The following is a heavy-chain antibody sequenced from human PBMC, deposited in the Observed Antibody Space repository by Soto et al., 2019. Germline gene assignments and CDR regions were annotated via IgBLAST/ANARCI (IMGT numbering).Heavy chain of an antibody. CDR3: AREDDSSGYSVDP. CDR2: IYYSGST. D-gene: IGHD3-22*01. Sequence: SETLSLTCTVSGGSISSGGYYWSWIRRHPGKGLEWIGYIYYSGSTYYNPSLKSRVTISVDTSKNQFSLKLSSVTAADTAVYYCAREDDSSGYSVDPWGQGTLVTVSS. V-gene: IGHV4-31*02. CDR1: GGSISSGGYY. J-gene: IGHJ5*02.